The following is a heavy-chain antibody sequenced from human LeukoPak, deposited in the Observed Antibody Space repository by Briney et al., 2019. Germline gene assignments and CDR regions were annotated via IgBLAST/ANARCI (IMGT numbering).Heavy chain of an antibody. J-gene: IGHJ4*02. Sequence: ASVKVSCKASGYTFTSYGISWVRQAPGQGLEWMGWISAYNGNTNYAQKLQGRVTMTTDTSTSTAYMGLRSLRSDDTAVYYCARSWPIVVVPAASAAGDYWGQGTLVTVSS. V-gene: IGHV1-18*01. D-gene: IGHD2-2*01. CDR3: ARSWPIVVVPAASAAGDY. CDR1: GYTFTSYG. CDR2: ISAYNGNT.